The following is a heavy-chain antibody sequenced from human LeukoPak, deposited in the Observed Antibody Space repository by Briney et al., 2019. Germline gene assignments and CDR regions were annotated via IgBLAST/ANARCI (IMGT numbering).Heavy chain of an antibody. CDR1: GFTFSSYA. J-gene: IGHJ1*01. D-gene: IGHD6-6*01. CDR3: ARDLTTSSTAYFHH. V-gene: IGHV3-30*04. CDR2: ISYDGRKI. Sequence: GGSLRLSCAASGFTFSSYAMHWVRQTPDKGLEWLGVISYDGRKIYYPDSVKGRFTISRDNSKNTLYLQMNSLRGEDTAVYYCARDLTTSSTAYFHHWGQGTLVTVSS.